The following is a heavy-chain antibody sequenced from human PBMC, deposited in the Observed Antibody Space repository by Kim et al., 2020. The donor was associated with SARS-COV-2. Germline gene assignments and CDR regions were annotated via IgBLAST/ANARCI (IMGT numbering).Heavy chain of an antibody. Sequence: SETLSLTCTVSGGSISSGGYYWSWIRQYPGKGLEWIGYIHYSGNTYYNPSLKSRVTISVDTSKNQFSLKLSSVTAADTAVYYCASTPHSAGMDVWGQGTTVIVSS. V-gene: IGHV4-31*03. CDR1: GGSISSGGYY. D-gene: IGHD2-15*01. CDR2: IHYSGNT. CDR3: ASTPHSAGMDV. J-gene: IGHJ6*02.